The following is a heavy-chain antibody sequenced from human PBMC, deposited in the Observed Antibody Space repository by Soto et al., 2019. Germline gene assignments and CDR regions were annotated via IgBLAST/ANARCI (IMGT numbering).Heavy chain of an antibody. CDR3: ARDQNDFWSGYPQYGMDV. V-gene: IGHV4-30-4*01. D-gene: IGHD3-3*01. J-gene: IGHJ6*02. Sequence: SETLSLTCTVSGGSISSGDYYWSWSRQHPGKGLEWMGYIYYSGSTYYNPSLKSRVTISVDTSKNQFSLKLSSVTAADTAVYYCARDQNDFWSGYPQYGMDVWGQGTTVTVSS. CDR1: GGSISSGDYY. CDR2: IYYSGST.